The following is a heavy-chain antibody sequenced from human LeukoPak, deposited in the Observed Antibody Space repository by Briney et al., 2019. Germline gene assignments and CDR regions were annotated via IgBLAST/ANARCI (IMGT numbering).Heavy chain of an antibody. V-gene: IGHV3-21*01. CDR3: ARGFYGSGSYCDY. J-gene: IGHJ4*02. D-gene: IGHD3-10*01. CDR1: GFTFSSYS. Sequence: PGGSLRLSCAASGFTFSSYSMNWVRQAPGKGLEWVSSISSSSSYIYYADSVKGRFTISRDNAKNSLYLQMNSLRAEDTAVYYCARGFYGSGSYCDYWGQGTLVTVSS. CDR2: ISSSSSYI.